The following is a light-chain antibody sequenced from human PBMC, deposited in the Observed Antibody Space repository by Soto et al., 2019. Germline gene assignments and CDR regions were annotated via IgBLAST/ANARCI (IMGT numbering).Light chain of an antibody. CDR1: QYISNS. J-gene: IGKJ3*01. CDR2: AAS. CDR3: QQSYSTLQIT. Sequence: DIQMTQSPSSLSASVGDRVTITCRASQYISNSLNWYQQKPGKAPKLLIYAASSLQSGVPSRFSGSGSGTDFTLTISSLQRADFATYYCQQSYSTLQITFGPGTKVDI. V-gene: IGKV1-39*01.